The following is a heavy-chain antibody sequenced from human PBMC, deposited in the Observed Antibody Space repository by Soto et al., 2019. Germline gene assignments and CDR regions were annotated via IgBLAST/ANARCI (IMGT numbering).Heavy chain of an antibody. D-gene: IGHD6-19*01. J-gene: IGHJ2*01. CDR1: GGTFTSYG. Sequence: ASVKVSCKASGGTFTSYGMSWVRHAPGQGLEWMGWISAYNGNTNYAQKLQGRVTMTTDTSTSTAYMELRSLRSDDTAVYYCARVLWLAYWYFDLWGRGTLVTVSS. CDR2: ISAYNGNT. V-gene: IGHV1-18*01. CDR3: ARVLWLAYWYFDL.